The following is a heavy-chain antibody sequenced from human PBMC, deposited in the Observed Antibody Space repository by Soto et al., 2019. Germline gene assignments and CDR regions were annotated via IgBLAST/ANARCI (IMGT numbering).Heavy chain of an antibody. D-gene: IGHD2-15*01. CDR1: GFTFSNFA. CDR2: VSASGDST. J-gene: IGHJ6*02. V-gene: IGHV3-23*01. Sequence: PGGSLRFSCAASGFTFSNFAMSWVRQAPGKGLEWVSSVSASGDSTYYADSVKGRFTISRDNSKNSLYLHMNSLRAEDTAIYYCATLKAGYCSRGSCDPEYYRMDIWGQGTTVTVSS. CDR3: ATLKAGYCSRGSCDPEYYRMDI.